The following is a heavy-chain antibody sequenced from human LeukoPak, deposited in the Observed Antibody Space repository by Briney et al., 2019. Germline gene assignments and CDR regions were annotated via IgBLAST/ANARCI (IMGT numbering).Heavy chain of an antibody. V-gene: IGHV3-21*01. CDR1: GFTFSSYS. J-gene: IGHJ4*02. D-gene: IGHD6-13*01. CDR2: ISSSSSYI. CDR3: ARQGSSAPGDY. Sequence: GGSLRLSCAASGFTFSSYSMNWVRQAPGKGLEWVSSISSSSSYIYYAASVKGRFTISRDNAKNSLYLQMNSLRAEDTAVYYCARQGSSAPGDYWGQGTLVTVSS.